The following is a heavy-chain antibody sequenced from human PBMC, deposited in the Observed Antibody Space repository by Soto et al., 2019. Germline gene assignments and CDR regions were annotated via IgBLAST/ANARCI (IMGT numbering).Heavy chain of an antibody. CDR2: ISLSGTTI. CDR3: GRRRYISGWADY. CDR1: GFSLRSYV. V-gene: IGHV3-48*02. Sequence: GGSLRLSCAVSGFSLRSYVMNWVCKSPGKGLEWVSYISLSGTTIHYADSVKGRFTISRDIAENSVYLQMNSLRDEDTAVYYCGRRRYISGWADYWGQGTLVTVSS. J-gene: IGHJ4*02. D-gene: IGHD6-19*01.